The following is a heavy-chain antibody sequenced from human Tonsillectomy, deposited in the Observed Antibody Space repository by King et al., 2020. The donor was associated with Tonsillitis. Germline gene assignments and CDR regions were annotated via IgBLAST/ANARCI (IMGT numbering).Heavy chain of an antibody. CDR2: ISSSSSYI. J-gene: IGHJ4*02. CDR3: ARSSTGGYYFDY. Sequence: EVQLVESGGGLVKPGGSLRLSCAASGFTFSSYSMNWVRQAPGKGRGWGSSISSSSSYIYYADSVKGRFTISRDNAKNSLYLQMNSLRAEDTAVYYCARSSTGGYYFDYWGQGTLVTVSS. CDR1: GFTFSSYS. V-gene: IGHV3-21*01. D-gene: IGHD6-13*01.